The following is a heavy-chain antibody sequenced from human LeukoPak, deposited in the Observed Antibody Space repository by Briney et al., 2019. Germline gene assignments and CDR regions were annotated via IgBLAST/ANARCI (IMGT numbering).Heavy chain of an antibody. J-gene: IGHJ4*02. Sequence: PGESLKISCKGSGYSFSSYWIGWVRQMPGKGLEWMGIIYPDDSDTRYSPSFQGQVTITADKSISTAYLQWNSLKASDTAMYFCARRIAGSGSDYWGQGTLVTVSS. CDR1: GYSFSSYW. V-gene: IGHV5-51*01. CDR3: ARRIAGSGSDY. CDR2: IYPDDSDT. D-gene: IGHD6-13*01.